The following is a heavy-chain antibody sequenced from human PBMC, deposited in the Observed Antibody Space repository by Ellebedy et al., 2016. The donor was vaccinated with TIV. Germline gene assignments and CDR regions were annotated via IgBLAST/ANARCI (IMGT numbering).Heavy chain of an antibody. CDR2: VSAYSGNT. CDR1: GYTFTSYY. J-gene: IGHJ6*02. D-gene: IGHD3-10*01. V-gene: IGHV1-18*04. CDR3: ARYSGSGTYYRNGMDV. Sequence: AASVKVSCKASGYTFTSYYMHWVRQAPGQGLDWMGWVSAYSGNTNYADNLQGRVTMTTDTSTDTAYMELRSLRSDDTAVYYCARYSGSGTYYRNGMDVWGQGTTVTVSS.